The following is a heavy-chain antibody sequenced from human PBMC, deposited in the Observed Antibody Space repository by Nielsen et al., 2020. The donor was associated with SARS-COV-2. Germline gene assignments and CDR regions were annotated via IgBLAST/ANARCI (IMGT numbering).Heavy chain of an antibody. J-gene: IGHJ6*02. CDR2: IGVSGGGT. Sequence: GGSLRLSCAASGFTFSNFAMNWVRQAAGKGLEWVSTIGVSGGGTYYADSLKGRFTISRDNSKNTLYLQMNSLGADDTAIYYCTRRVAGGTMDVWGQGTTVTVSS. CDR1: GFTFSNFA. CDR3: TRRVAGGTMDV. V-gene: IGHV3-23*01. D-gene: IGHD6-19*01.